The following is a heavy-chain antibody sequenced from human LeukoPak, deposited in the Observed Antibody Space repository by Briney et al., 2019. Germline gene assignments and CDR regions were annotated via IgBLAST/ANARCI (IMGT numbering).Heavy chain of an antibody. V-gene: IGHV1-2*02. CDR1: GYSFTDYY. CDR2: INPNSGGT. CDR3: ARHKSTIATYCLDY. J-gene: IGHJ4*02. D-gene: IGHD5-24*01. Sequence: ASVKVSFKASGYSFTDYYVHWVRQAPGQGLEWMGWINPNSGGTNYAQNFQGRVTMTRDTSISTAYMELSRLTSDDTAVFYCARHKSTIATYCLDYWGQGTLVTVSS.